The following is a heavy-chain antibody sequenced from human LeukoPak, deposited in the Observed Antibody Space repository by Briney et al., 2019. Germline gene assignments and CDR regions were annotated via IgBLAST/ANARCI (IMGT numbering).Heavy chain of an antibody. Sequence: PGGSLRLSCLTSGFNFNNYAIHWNRQAPGKGLEWVAVMSLIGSIKYYADSVKGRFTISRDSSRDTLYLQMSNLTVEDTALYYCARSPNHNYFDPWGQGTLVTVSS. CDR3: ARSPNHNYFDP. V-gene: IGHV3-30*04. CDR2: MSLIGSIK. J-gene: IGHJ5*02. CDR1: GFNFNNYA.